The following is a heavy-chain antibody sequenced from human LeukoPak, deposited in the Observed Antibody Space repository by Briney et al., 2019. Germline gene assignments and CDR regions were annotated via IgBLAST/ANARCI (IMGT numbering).Heavy chain of an antibody. D-gene: IGHD4-23*01. Sequence: SETLSLTCTVSGGSISSSSYYWRWIRQPPGKGLEWIGYIYYSGSTNYNPSLKSRVTISVDTSKNQFSLKLSSVTAADTAVYYCATSPDYGGKPGGYWGQGTLVTVSS. CDR3: ATSPDYGGKPGGY. V-gene: IGHV4-61*01. CDR1: GGSISSSSYY. CDR2: IYYSGST. J-gene: IGHJ4*02.